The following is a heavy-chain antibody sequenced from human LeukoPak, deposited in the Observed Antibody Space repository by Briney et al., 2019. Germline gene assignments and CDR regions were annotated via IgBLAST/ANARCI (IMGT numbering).Heavy chain of an antibody. D-gene: IGHD4-11*01. CDR3: ARMSTVTTFGVDYYGMDV. CDR2: IYYSGST. J-gene: IGHJ6*02. CDR1: GGSISSYY. Sequence: PSETLSLTCTVSGGSISSYYWSWIRQPPGKGLEWIGYIYYSGSTNYNPSLKSRVTISVDTSKNQFSLKLSSVTAADTAVYYCARMSTVTTFGVDYYGMDVWGQGTTVTVSS. V-gene: IGHV4-59*01.